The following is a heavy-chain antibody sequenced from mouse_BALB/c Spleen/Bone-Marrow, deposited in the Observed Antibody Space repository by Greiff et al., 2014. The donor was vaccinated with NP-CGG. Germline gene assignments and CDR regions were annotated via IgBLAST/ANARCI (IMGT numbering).Heavy chain of an antibody. CDR2: IAPGSGST. CDR1: GYTFTSYW. V-gene: IGHV1S41*01. CDR3: ARGGDYDPFAY. J-gene: IGHJ3*01. Sequence: DLVKPGASVKLSCKASGYTFTSYWINWIKQRPGQGLEWIGRIAPGSGSTYYNEMFKGKATLTVDTSSSTAYIQLSSPSSEDSAVYFCARGGDYDPFAYWGQGTLVTVSA. D-gene: IGHD2-4*01.